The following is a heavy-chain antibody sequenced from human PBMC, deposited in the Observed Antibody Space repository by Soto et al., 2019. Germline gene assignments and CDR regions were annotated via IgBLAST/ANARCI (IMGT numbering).Heavy chain of an antibody. V-gene: IGHV3-66*01. CDR1: GFTVRNNY. CDR3: ATRMTTAPY. CDR2: IYSDGGT. J-gene: IGHJ4*02. Sequence: GSLRLSCAASGFTVRNNYLSWVRQAPGKGLQWVSLIYSDGGTDYAESVRGRFTISRDNSMNTLYLQMNSLKAEDTAIYYCATRMTTAPYWGQGTLVTVSS. D-gene: IGHD4-17*01.